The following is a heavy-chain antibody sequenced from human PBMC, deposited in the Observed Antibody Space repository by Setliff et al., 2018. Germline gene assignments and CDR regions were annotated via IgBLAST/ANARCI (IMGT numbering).Heavy chain of an antibody. CDR3: AKQGDLAFDY. D-gene: IGHD3-16*01. V-gene: IGHV1-2*02. CDR2: IDPKSGRT. CDR1: GYTFTAHY. J-gene: IGHJ4*02. Sequence: GASVKVSCKASGYTFTAHYIHWVRQAPGQGLEWVGWIDPKSGRTKYAVKFQGRVTMTRDTSSSTIYMEVNSLTSDDTAVYFCAKQGDLAFDYWGQGTQVTVSS.